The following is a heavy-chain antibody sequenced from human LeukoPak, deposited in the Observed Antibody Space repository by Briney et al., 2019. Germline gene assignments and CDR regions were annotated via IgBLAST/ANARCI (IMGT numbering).Heavy chain of an antibody. V-gene: IGHV1-69*04. J-gene: IGHJ3*02. CDR3: ARDAIDAFDI. CDR2: IIPIFGIA. Sequence: SVTLSCKASGATFSSYAISWARHAPGQGLEWMGRIIPIFGIANYAQKFQGRVTITADKSTSTAYMELSSLRSEDTAVYYCARDAIDAFDIWGQGTMVTVSS. CDR1: GATFSSYA.